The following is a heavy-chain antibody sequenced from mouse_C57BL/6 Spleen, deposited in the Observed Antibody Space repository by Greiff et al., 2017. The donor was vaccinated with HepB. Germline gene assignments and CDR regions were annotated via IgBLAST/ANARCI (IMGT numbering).Heavy chain of an antibody. CDR3: AREDGYYAMDY. D-gene: IGHD2-3*01. Sequence: EVKLVESEGGLVQPGSSMKLSCTASGFTFSDYYMAWVRQVPEKGLEWVANINYDGSSTYYLDSLKSRFIISRDNAKNILYLQMSSLKSDDTATYYCAREDGYYAMDYWGQGTSVTVSS. V-gene: IGHV5-16*01. CDR2: INYDGSST. J-gene: IGHJ4*01. CDR1: GFTFSDYY.